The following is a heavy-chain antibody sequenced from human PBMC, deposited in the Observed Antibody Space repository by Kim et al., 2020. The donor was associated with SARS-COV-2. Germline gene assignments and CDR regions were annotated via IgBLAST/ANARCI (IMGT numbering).Heavy chain of an antibody. Sequence: ASVKVSCKASGYTFTSYAMHWVRQAPGQRLEWMGWINAGNGNTKYSQKFQGRVTITRDTSASTAYMELSSLRSEDTAVYYCARGEGYSSGWYNGGAFDIWGQGTMVTVSS. V-gene: IGHV1-3*01. J-gene: IGHJ3*02. CDR2: INAGNGNT. D-gene: IGHD6-19*01. CDR1: GYTFTSYA. CDR3: ARGEGYSSGWYNGGAFDI.